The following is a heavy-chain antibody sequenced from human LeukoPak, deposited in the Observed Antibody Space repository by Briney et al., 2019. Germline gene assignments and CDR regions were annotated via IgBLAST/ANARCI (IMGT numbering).Heavy chain of an antibody. D-gene: IGHD2-15*01. J-gene: IGHJ4*02. V-gene: IGHV1-18*01. CDR3: ARFLGYCSGGSCYFDY. CDR2: ISVYNGNT. CDR1: GYTFTNFG. Sequence: GASVKVSCKASGYTFTNFGISWVRQAPGQGLEWMGWISVYNGNTNYAEKVQGRVTMTADTSTRTAYMELRSIRSDDTAVYYCARFLGYCSGGSCYFDYWGQGTLVTVSS.